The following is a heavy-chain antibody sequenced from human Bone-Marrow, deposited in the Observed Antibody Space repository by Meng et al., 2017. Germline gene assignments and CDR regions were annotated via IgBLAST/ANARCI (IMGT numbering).Heavy chain of an antibody. V-gene: IGHV1-8*02. CDR2: MNPNSGNT. J-gene: IGHJ4*02. D-gene: IGHD3-10*01. CDR3: ARYGSGSQIDY. CDR1: GYTFTGYY. Sequence: LGQSGAEVKKPGASVKVSCKASGYTFTGYYMHWVRQAPGQGLEWMGWMNPNSGNTGYAQKFQGRVTMTRNTSISTAYMELSSLRSEDTAVYYCARYGSGSQIDYWGQGTLVTVSS.